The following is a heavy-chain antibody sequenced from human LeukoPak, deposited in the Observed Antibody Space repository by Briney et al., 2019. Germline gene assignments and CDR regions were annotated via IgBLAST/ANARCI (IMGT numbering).Heavy chain of an antibody. CDR3: ASPSGGLRWLFDY. V-gene: IGHV1-2*02. D-gene: IGHD4-23*01. Sequence: ASVKVPCKASGYTFTGYYMHWVRQAPGQGLEWMGWINPNSGGTNYAQKFQGRVTMTRDTSISTAYMELSRLRSDDTAVYYCASPSGGLRWLFDYWGQGTLVTVSS. CDR2: INPNSGGT. J-gene: IGHJ4*02. CDR1: GYTFTGYY.